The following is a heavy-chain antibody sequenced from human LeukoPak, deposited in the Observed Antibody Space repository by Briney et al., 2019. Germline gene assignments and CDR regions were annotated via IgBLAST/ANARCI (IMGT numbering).Heavy chain of an antibody. Sequence: ASVKVSCKASGYTFTSYGISWVRQAPGQGLEWMGWISAYNGNTNYAQKLQGRVTVTTDTSTSTAYMELRSLRSDDTAVYYCARDGPVVTNDAFDIWGQGTMVTVSS. V-gene: IGHV1-18*01. CDR3: ARDGPVVTNDAFDI. CDR1: GYTFTSYG. J-gene: IGHJ3*02. CDR2: ISAYNGNT. D-gene: IGHD4-23*01.